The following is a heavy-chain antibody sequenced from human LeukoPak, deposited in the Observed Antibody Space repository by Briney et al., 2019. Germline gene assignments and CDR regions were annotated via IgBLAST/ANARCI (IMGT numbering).Heavy chain of an antibody. CDR3: ARVVEDIVVVPARLDAFDI. CDR1: GFSLSELS. Sequence: ASVKVSCKVSGFSLSELSMHWVRQTPGEGLEWMGGFDPEDVETIYAQNFQGRATMTEDTSTDTAYMELSSLRSDDTAVYYCARVVEDIVVVPARLDAFDIWGQGTMVTVSS. V-gene: IGHV1-24*01. D-gene: IGHD2-2*01. J-gene: IGHJ3*02. CDR2: FDPEDVET.